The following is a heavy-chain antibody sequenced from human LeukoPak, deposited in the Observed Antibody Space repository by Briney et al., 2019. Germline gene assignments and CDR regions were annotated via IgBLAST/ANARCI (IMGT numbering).Heavy chain of an antibody. J-gene: IGHJ4*02. Sequence: PGGSLRLSCAASGFTFNNYAMSWVRQAPGKGPEWLSAISGSGGSTTDADSVKGRFTISRDNSKNTLYLQMNSLRAEDTAVYYCARDSIVGASYFDYWGQGTLVTVSS. CDR3: ARDSIVGASYFDY. V-gene: IGHV3-23*01. CDR1: GFTFNNYA. CDR2: ISGSGGST. D-gene: IGHD1-26*01.